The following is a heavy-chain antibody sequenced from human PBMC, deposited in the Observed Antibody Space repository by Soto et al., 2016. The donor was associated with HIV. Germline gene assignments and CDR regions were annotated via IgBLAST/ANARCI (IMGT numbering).Heavy chain of an antibody. V-gene: IGHV3-73*01. Sequence: EVQLVESGGGLVQPGGSLKLSCAASGFTFSGSAMHWVRQASGKGLEWVGRIRSKANNCATAYAASVKGRFTISRDDSKNTAYLQMDSLKTEDTAVYYCTEARYYCSGGSCPHWFDPWGQGTLVTVSS. CDR1: GFTFSGSA. D-gene: IGHD2-15*01. J-gene: IGHJ5*02. CDR3: TEARYYCSGGSCPHWFDP. CDR2: IRSKANNCAT.